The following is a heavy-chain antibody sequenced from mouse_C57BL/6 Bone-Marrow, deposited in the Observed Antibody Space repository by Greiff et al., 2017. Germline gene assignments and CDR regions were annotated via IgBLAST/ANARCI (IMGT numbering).Heavy chain of an antibody. CDR3: ARWADSNYEDYDMDV. V-gene: IGHV1-55*01. Sequence: VQLQQPGAELVKPGASVKMSCKASGYTFTSYWITWVKQRPGQGLEWIGDIYPGSGSTNYNEKFKSKATLTVDTSSSTAYMQLSSLTCEDSAVYDCARWADSNYEDYDMDVWGQGTSVTVSS. J-gene: IGHJ4*01. CDR2: IYPGSGST. CDR1: GYTFTSYW. D-gene: IGHD2-5*01.